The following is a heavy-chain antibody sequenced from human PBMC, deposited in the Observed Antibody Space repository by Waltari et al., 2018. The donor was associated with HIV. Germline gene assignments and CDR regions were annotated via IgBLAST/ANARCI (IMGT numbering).Heavy chain of an antibody. CDR2: ISWNSATK. D-gene: IGHD2-21*01. V-gene: IGHV3-9*01. CDR1: KFILEDYD. CDR3: ANSDIYYGGGVGAFEI. Sequence: EVRLVGSGGGLVQPGRSLRLSCKASKFILEDYDMHWVRQVPGKGLEWVSGISWNSATKTYADSVKGRFIISRDNAQDSLYLQMNSLIPEDTALYYCANSDIYYGGGVGAFEIWGQGLMVSVSS. J-gene: IGHJ3*02.